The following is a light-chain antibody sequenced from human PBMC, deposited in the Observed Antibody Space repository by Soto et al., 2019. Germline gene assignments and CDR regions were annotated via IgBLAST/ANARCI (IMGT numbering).Light chain of an antibody. J-gene: IGKJ5*01. CDR2: GAS. V-gene: IGKV3-20*01. Sequence: EIVFTQAPSPPSFSPGERATLSCRASQSVSSSYLAWYQQKPGQAPRLLIYGASSRATGIPDRFSGSGSGTDFTLTISRLEPEDFAVYYCQQYGGSPPITFGQGTRLEIK. CDR3: QQYGGSPPIT. CDR1: QSVSSSY.